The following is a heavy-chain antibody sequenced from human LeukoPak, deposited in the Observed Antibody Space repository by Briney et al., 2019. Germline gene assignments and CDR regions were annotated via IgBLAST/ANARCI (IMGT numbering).Heavy chain of an antibody. Sequence: SETLSLTCTVSGGSINSYYWSWIRQPPGKGLEWIGYIYYSGSTNYNPSLKSRVTISVDTSKNQFSLKLSSVTAADTAMYYCARLMEDMVGVWEFGGVKGIDYWGQGTLVTVSS. CDR1: GGSINSYY. J-gene: IGHJ4*02. CDR2: IYYSGST. CDR3: ARLMEDMVGVWEFGGVKGIDY. D-gene: IGHD3-16*01. V-gene: IGHV4-59*01.